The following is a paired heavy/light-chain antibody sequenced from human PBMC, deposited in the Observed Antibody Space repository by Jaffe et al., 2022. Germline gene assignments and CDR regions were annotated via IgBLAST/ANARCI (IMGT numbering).Light chain of an antibody. CDR3: MQALQTLFT. CDR2: LGS. Sequence: DIVMTQSPLSLPVTPGEPASISCRSSQSLLHSNGYNYLDWYLQKPGQSPQLLIYLGSNRASGVPDRFSGSGSGTDFTLKISRVEAEDVGVYYCMQALQTLFTFGPGTKVDIK. J-gene: IGKJ3*01. V-gene: IGKV2-28*01. CDR1: QSLLHSNGYNY.
Heavy chain of an antibody. CDR3: ARRWENIVATIKKADAFDI. CDR2: IYSGGST. CDR1: GFTVSSNY. V-gene: IGHV3-66*02. D-gene: IGHD5-12*01. J-gene: IGHJ3*02. Sequence: EVQLVESGGGLVQPGGSLRLSCAASGFTVSSNYMSWVRQAPGKGLEWVSVIYSGGSTYYADSVKGRFTISRDNSKNTLYLQMNSLRAEDTAVYYCARRWENIVATIKKADAFDIWGQGTMVTVSS.